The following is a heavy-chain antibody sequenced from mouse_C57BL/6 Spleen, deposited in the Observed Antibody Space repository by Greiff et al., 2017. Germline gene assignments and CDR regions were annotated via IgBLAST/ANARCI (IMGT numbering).Heavy chain of an antibody. CDR1: GFTFTDYY. J-gene: IGHJ2*01. D-gene: IGHD4-1*02. CDR3: AILFNWHFDY. V-gene: IGHV7-3*01. Sequence: EVQLVESGGGLVQPGGSLSLSCAASGFTFTDYYMSWVRQPPGKALEWLGFIRNKANGYTTEYSASVKGRFTISRDNSQSILYLQMNALRAEDSATYYCAILFNWHFDYSGQGTTLTVSS. CDR2: IRNKANGYTT.